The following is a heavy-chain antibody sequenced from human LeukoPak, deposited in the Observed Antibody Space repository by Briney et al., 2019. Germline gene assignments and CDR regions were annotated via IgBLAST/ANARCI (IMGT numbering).Heavy chain of an antibody. CDR2: IYYSGST. Sequence: SETLSLTCTVSGGSISSYYWSWIRQPPGKGLEWIGYIYYSGSTNYNPSLKSRVTISVDTSKNQFSLKLSSVTAADTAVYYCARRYCGGDCYHGWYFDLWGRGTLVTVSS. CDR1: GGSISSYY. V-gene: IGHV4-59*01. J-gene: IGHJ2*01. D-gene: IGHD2-21*02. CDR3: ARRYCGGDCYHGWYFDL.